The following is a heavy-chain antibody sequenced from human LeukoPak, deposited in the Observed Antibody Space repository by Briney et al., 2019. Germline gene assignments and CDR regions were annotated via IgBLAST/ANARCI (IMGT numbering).Heavy chain of an antibody. J-gene: IGHJ4*02. Sequence: ASVKVSCKASGYTFTSYYMHWVRQAPGRGLEWMGIINPSGGSTSYAQKFQGRVTMTRDTSTSTVYMELSSLRSEDTAVYYCARAPERLRYFDWFENYFDYWGQGTLVTVSS. CDR2: INPSGGST. CDR1: GYTFTSYY. D-gene: IGHD3-9*01. V-gene: IGHV1-46*01. CDR3: ARAPERLRYFDWFENYFDY.